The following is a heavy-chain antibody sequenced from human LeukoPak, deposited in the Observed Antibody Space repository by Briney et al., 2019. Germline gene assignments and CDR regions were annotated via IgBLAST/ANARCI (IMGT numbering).Heavy chain of an antibody. CDR2: ISYDGSNK. V-gene: IGHV3-30*04. CDR1: GFTFSTYA. D-gene: IGHD2-15*01. CDR3: AKVVIGKVVVAATYFDY. Sequence: PGGSLSLSCAASGFTFSTYAMHWVRQAPGKGLEWVAAISYDGSNKNYADSVKGRFTISRDNSKNTLYLQMNSLRAEDTAVYYCAKVVIGKVVVAATYFDYWGQGTLVTVSS. J-gene: IGHJ4*02.